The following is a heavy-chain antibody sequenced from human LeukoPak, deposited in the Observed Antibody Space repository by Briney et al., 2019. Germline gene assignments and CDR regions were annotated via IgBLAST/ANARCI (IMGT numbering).Heavy chain of an antibody. V-gene: IGHV4-34*01. J-gene: IGHJ4*02. CDR2: INHSGST. CDR3: ARDFEVGASVGALTIFDY. CDR1: GGSFSGYY. Sequence: PSETLSLTCAVYGGSFSGYYWSWIRQPPGKGLEWIGEINHSGSTNYNPSLKSRVTISVDTSKNQFSLQLNSVTPEDTAVYYCARDFEVGASVGALTIFDYWGQGTLVTVSS. D-gene: IGHD1-26*01.